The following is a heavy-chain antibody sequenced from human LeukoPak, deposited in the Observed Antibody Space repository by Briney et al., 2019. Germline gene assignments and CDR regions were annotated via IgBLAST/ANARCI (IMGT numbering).Heavy chain of an antibody. J-gene: IGHJ4*02. V-gene: IGHV1-2*02. Sequence: ASVTVSCETSGYTFTSYYMHWVRQAPGQGLEWMGWVNPTSGGTNYAQKFQGRVTMTRDTSISTAYMELSRLRSDDTAVYYCARVYYYYDSSGILTLYFDYWGQGTLVTVAS. CDR3: ARVYYYYDSSGILTLYFDY. D-gene: IGHD3-22*01. CDR1: GYTFTSYY. CDR2: VNPTSGGT.